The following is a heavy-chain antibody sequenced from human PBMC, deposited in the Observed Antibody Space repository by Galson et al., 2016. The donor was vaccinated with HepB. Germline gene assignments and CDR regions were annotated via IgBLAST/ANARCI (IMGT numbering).Heavy chain of an antibody. CDR1: GFTFSSYA. CDR3: ARDGSSQFSSNWYVAFDI. Sequence: SLRLSCAASGFTFSSYAMNWVRQAPGKGLEWVSSISGSGGSTYYADSVKGRFTISRDNSKNTLYLQMNSLRDEDTAVYYCARDGSSQFSSNWYVAFDIWGQGTVVTVSS. V-gene: IGHV3-23*01. CDR2: ISGSGGST. D-gene: IGHD6-13*01. J-gene: IGHJ3*02.